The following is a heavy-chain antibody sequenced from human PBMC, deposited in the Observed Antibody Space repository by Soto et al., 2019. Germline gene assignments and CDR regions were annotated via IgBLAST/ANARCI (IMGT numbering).Heavy chain of an antibody. CDR3: ARHRGGGGYGGYYYGMDV. J-gene: IGHJ6*02. V-gene: IGHV5-51*01. Sequence: GESLKISCKGSGYSFTSYWIGWVRQMPGKGLEWMGIIYPGDSDTRYSPSFQGQVTISADKSISTAYLQWSSLKATDTAMYYCARHRGGGGYGGYYYGMDVWGQGTTVTVSS. CDR1: GYSFTSYW. D-gene: IGHD1-26*01. CDR2: IYPGDSDT.